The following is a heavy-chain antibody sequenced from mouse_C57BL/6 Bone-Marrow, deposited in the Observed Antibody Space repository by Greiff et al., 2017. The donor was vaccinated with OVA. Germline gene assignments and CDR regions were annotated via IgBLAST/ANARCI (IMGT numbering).Heavy chain of an antibody. D-gene: IGHD1-3*01. V-gene: IGHV1-55*01. Sequence: VQLQQPGAELVKPGASVTMSCKASGYTFTSYWITCVKQRPGQGLEWIGDIYPGRGSTNYNEKFKSKATLTVDTSSTTAYMQLSSLTSEDSAVYYCGLFYYFDYWGKGTTLTVSS. J-gene: IGHJ2*01. CDR2: IYPGRGST. CDR1: GYTFTSYW. CDR3: GLFYYFDY.